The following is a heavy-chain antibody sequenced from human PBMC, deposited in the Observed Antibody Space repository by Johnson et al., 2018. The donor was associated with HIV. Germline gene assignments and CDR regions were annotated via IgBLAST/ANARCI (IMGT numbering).Heavy chain of an antibody. Sequence: VQLVESGGGLVQPGRSLRLSCAASGFTFDDYAMHWVRQAPGKGLEWVSGISWNSGSIGYADSVKGRFILSRDNATNSLYLQMNSLRAEDTAVYYCARVQLNLGNLLWFGELNTPRAFDIWGQGTMVTVSS. J-gene: IGHJ3*02. D-gene: IGHD3-10*01. CDR3: ARVQLNLGNLLWFGELNTPRAFDI. V-gene: IGHV3-9*01. CDR1: GFTFDDYA. CDR2: ISWNSGSI.